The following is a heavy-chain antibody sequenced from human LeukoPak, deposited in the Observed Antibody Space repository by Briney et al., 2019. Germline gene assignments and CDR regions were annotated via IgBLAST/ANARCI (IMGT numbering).Heavy chain of an antibody. Sequence: SVKVSCKASGGTFSSYAISWVRQAPGQGLEWMGGIIPIFGTANYAQKFQGRVTITADESTSTASMELSSLRSEDTAVYYCARDHPEPRARNWDYRSNWFDPWGQGTLVTVSS. D-gene: IGHD1-7*01. J-gene: IGHJ5*02. CDR1: GGTFSSYA. CDR2: IIPIFGTA. V-gene: IGHV1-69*01. CDR3: ARDHPEPRARNWDYRSNWFDP.